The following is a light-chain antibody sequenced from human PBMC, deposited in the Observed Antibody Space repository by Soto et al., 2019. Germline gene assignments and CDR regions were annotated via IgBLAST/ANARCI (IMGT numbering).Light chain of an antibody. CDR2: GAS. CDR1: QSVSSN. Sequence: EIVMTHSPATLSVSPGERATLSCRASQSVSSNLAWYQQKPGQAPRLLIYGASTRATDIPARFSGSGSGTEFTLTISSLQSEDFAVYYCQQYNNWPYTFGQGTKLEIK. V-gene: IGKV3-15*01. J-gene: IGKJ2*01. CDR3: QQYNNWPYT.